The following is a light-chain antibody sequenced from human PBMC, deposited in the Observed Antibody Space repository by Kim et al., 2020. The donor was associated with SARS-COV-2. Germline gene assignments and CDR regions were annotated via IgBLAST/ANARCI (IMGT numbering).Light chain of an antibody. Sequence: SYELTQPPSVSVVPGQTARLTCGGNNIGTKSVHWYQQKPGQAPVVVIFYDSDRPSGIPERISGSNSGDTATLTINRVEAGDEADYYCQLWDDDSDHWVFGGGTKVTVL. CDR3: QLWDDDSDHWV. CDR1: NIGTKS. CDR2: YDS. V-gene: IGLV3-21*04. J-gene: IGLJ3*02.